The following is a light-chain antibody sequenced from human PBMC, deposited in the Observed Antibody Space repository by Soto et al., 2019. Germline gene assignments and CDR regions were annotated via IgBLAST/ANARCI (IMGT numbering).Light chain of an antibody. CDR1: QSISSW. Sequence: DIPMTQSPSTLSASVGDRVTITCRASQSISSWLAWYQQKPGKAPNLLIYDASSLESGVPSRFSGSGSGTEFTLTISSLQPDDFATYYCQQYNSYSSFFGQGTKLEIK. CDR3: QQYNSYSSF. J-gene: IGKJ2*01. CDR2: DAS. V-gene: IGKV1-5*01.